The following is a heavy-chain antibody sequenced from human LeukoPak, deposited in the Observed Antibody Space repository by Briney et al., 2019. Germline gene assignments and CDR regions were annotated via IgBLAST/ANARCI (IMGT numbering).Heavy chain of an antibody. CDR3: ARERGTYSQWLINNWFDP. CDR1: GGSISSSNW. CDR2: IYHSGST. Sequence: SETLSLTCAVSGGSISSSNWWSWVRQPPGKGLEWIGEIYHSGSTNYNPSLKSRVTISVDKSKNQFSLKLSSVTAADTAVYYCARERGTYSQWLINNWFDPWGQGTLVTVSS. D-gene: IGHD6-19*01. V-gene: IGHV4-4*02. J-gene: IGHJ5*02.